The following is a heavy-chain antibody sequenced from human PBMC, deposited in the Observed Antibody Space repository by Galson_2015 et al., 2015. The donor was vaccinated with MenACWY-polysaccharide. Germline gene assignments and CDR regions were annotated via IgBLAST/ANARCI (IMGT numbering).Heavy chain of an antibody. CDR2: IRYDGSNK. D-gene: IGHD3-22*01. V-gene: IGHV3-30*02. J-gene: IGHJ5*02. CDR1: GFTFSSYG. CDR3: AKDSISSGYYYVGWFDP. Sequence: SLRLSCAASGFTFSSYGMHWVRQAPGKGLEWVAFIRYDGSNKYYADSVKGRFTTSRDNSKNTLYLQMNSLRAEDTAVYYCAKDSISSGYYYVGWFDPWGQGTLVTVSS.